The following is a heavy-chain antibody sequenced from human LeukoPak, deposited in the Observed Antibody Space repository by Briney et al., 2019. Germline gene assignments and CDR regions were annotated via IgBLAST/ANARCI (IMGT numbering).Heavy chain of an antibody. V-gene: IGHV4-39*01. Sequence: SETLSLTCTVSGGSISSSSYYWGWIRQPPGKGLEWIGSIYYSGSTYYNPSLKSRVTISVDTSKNQFSLKLSSVTAADTAVYYCARPVWFGELFWFDPWGQGTLVTVSS. J-gene: IGHJ5*02. CDR2: IYYSGST. CDR1: GGSISSSSYY. CDR3: ARPVWFGELFWFDP. D-gene: IGHD3-10*01.